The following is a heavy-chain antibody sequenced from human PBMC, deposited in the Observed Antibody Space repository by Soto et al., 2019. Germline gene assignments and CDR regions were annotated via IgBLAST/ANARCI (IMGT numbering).Heavy chain of an antibody. D-gene: IGHD2-21*02. CDR2: IHYSGSI. J-gene: IGHJ6*02. V-gene: IGHV4-30-4*08. Sequence: SETLSLTCTVSGASISYEYYHWTWIRQSPGRGLEWIGYIHYSGSIIYNPSFKSRVTISVDTSKNQFSLQLSSVTAADTAVYFCAREDDGGDRDYYGLDVWGQGTTVTVSS. CDR3: AREDDGGDRDYYGLDV. CDR1: GASISYEYYH.